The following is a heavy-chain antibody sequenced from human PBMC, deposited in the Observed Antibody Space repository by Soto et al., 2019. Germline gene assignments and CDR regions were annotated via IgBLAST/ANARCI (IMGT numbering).Heavy chain of an antibody. CDR2: IIPIFGTA. V-gene: IGHV1-69*13. Sequence: GASVKVSCKASGGTFSSYAISWVRQAPGQGLEWMGGIIPIFGTANYAQKFQGRVTITADESTSTAYMELSSLRSEDTAVYYCAREVARDSSGSVYYYYGMDVWGQGTTVTVS. D-gene: IGHD3-22*01. CDR3: AREVARDSSGSVYYYYGMDV. CDR1: GGTFSSYA. J-gene: IGHJ6*02.